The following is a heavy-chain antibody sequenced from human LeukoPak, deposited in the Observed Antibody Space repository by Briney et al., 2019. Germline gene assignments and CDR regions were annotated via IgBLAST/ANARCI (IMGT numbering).Heavy chain of an antibody. V-gene: IGHV3-30*18. CDR2: ISYDGSNK. CDR3: AKDAFVEATIPYYYYYGMDV. D-gene: IGHD5-12*01. Sequence: GGSLRLSCAASGFTFSSYGMHWVRQAPGKGLEWVAVISYDGSNKYYADSVKGRFTISRDNSKNTLYLQMNSLRAEDTAVYYCAKDAFVEATIPYYYYYGMDVWGQGTTVTVSS. CDR1: GFTFSSYG. J-gene: IGHJ6*02.